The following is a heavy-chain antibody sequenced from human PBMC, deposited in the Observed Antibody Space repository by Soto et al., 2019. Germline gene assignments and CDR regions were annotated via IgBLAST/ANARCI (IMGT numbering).Heavy chain of an antibody. D-gene: IGHD3-10*01. CDR1: GGSISSGGYY. J-gene: IGHJ4*02. Sequence: SETLSLTCTVSGGSISSGGYYWSWIRQHPGKGLEWIGYIYYSGSTYYNPSLKSRVTISVDTSKNQFSLKLSSVTAADTAVYYCARGVTLVRGVIHTPYFDYWGQGALVTVSS. V-gene: IGHV4-31*03. CDR2: IYYSGST. CDR3: ARGVTLVRGVIHTPYFDY.